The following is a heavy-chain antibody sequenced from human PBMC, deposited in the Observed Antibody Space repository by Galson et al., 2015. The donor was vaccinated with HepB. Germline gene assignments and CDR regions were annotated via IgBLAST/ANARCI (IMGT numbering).Heavy chain of an antibody. D-gene: IGHD4-17*01. CDR3: ASVRPLDYGDYEVGPATDYFDY. V-gene: IGHV3-23*01. Sequence: SLRLSCAASGFTFSSYAMSWVRQAPGKGLEWVSAISGSGGSTYYADSVKGRFTISRDNSKNTLYLQMNSLRAEDTAVYYCASVRPLDYGDYEVGPATDYFDYWGQGTLVTVSS. CDR2: ISGSGGST. CDR1: GFTFSSYA. J-gene: IGHJ4*02.